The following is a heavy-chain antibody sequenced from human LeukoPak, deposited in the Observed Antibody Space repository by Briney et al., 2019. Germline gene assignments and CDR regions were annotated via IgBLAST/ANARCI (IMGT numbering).Heavy chain of an antibody. D-gene: IGHD2-15*01. J-gene: IGHJ4*02. CDR3: ARYCSGGNCYSGLVY. Sequence: GGSLRLSCAASGFTFSTYAMTWVRQAPGRGLEWVSTIRGGGGSTYYADSAKGRFTISRDISKNTLYLQMNNLRADDTAVYYCARYCSGGNCYSGLVYWGQGTLVAVSS. V-gene: IGHV3-23*01. CDR2: IRGGGGST. CDR1: GFTFSTYA.